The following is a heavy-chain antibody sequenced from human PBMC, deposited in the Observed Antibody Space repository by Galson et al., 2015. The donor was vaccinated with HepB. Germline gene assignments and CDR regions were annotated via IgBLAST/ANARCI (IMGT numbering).Heavy chain of an antibody. Sequence: SLRLSCAASGFSFSNSWMTWVRQSPRKGLEWVANIKPDGNEKYYADSLKGRFAISRGNSKISVYLQMNSLRPDDTAVYYCARQTGWAGTPPDFWGQGTLVTVAS. V-gene: IGHV3-7*03. J-gene: IGHJ4*02. CDR2: IKPDGNEK. D-gene: IGHD1-1*01. CDR3: ARQTGWAGTPPDF. CDR1: GFSFSNSW.